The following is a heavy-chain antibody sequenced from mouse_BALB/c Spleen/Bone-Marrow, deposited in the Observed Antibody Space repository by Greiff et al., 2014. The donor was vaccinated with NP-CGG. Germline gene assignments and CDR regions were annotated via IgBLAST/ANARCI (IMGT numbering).Heavy chain of an antibody. V-gene: IGHV14-3*02. CDR2: IDPANGNT. D-gene: IGHD1-1*01. J-gene: IGHJ2*01. CDR3: ARYYYGYYFDY. CDR1: GFNIKDTY. Sequence: GPLKESGAELVKPGASVKLSCPASGFNIKDTYMHWGEQKPEQGLEWIGRIDPANGNTKYDPKFQGKATITADTSSNTAYQQLSSLTSEDTAVYYCARYYYGYYFDYWGQGTTLTVSS.